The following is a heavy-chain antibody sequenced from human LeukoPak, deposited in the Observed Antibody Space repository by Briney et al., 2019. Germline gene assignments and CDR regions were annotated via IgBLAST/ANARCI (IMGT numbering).Heavy chain of an antibody. CDR1: GFTFSSYG. CDR2: IWYDGSNK. V-gene: IGHV3-33*01. D-gene: IGHD3-10*01. Sequence: SLRLSCAASGFTFSSYGMHWVRQAPGKGLEWVAVIWYDGSNKYYADSVKGRFTISRDNSKNTLYLQMNSLRAEDTAVYYCARDVEKRSGSSYGMDVWGQGTTVTVSS. CDR3: ARDVEKRSGSSYGMDV. J-gene: IGHJ6*02.